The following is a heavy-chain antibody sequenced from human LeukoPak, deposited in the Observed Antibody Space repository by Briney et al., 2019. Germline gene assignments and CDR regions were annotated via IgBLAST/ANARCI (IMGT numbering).Heavy chain of an antibody. CDR2: ISAYNGST. Sequence: ASVKVSCKASGYTFTSYGISWVRQAPGQGLEWMGWISAYNGSTNYAQELQGRVTMTTDTSTSTAYMELRSLRSDDTAVYYCARGGVYGWTRSYYYYGMDVWGQGTTVTVSS. CDR1: GYTFTSYG. J-gene: IGHJ6*02. CDR3: ARGGVYGWTRSYYYYGMDV. D-gene: IGHD2-8*01. V-gene: IGHV1-18*01.